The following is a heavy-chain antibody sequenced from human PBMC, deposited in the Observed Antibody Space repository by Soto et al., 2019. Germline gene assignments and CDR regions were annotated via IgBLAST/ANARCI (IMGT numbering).Heavy chain of an antibody. V-gene: IGHV4-34*01. CDR3: ARGSWAVRFEY. D-gene: IGHD3-16*01. J-gene: IGHJ4*01. CDR2: INHSGGT. Sequence: QVQLQQWGAGLLKPSETLSLTCAVYGGSFSYDYWTWIRQSPGKGLEWIGEINHSGGTNYNPSLKSRVTISEDTSKNQFSLRLNSVTAADTAVYYCARGSWAVRFEYWGHGALVTVSS. CDR1: GGSFSYDY.